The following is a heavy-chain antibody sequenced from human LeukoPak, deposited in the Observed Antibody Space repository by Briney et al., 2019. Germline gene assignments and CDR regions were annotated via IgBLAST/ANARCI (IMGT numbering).Heavy chain of an antibody. CDR2: ISGSGGST. D-gene: IGHD2-21*01. CDR1: GFTFSSYA. V-gene: IGHV3-23*01. J-gene: IGHJ4*02. CDR3: TRDIAPSGDFDY. Sequence: PGGSLRLSCAASGFTFSSYAMSWVRQAPGKGLEWVSAISGSGGSTYYADSVKGRFTISRDNAKNSLYLQMNSLRADDTAIYYCTRDIAPSGDFDYWGQGTLVTVSS.